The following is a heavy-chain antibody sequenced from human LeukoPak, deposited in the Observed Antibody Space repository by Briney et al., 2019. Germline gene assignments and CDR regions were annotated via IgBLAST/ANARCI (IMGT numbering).Heavy chain of an antibody. CDR3: ARRLDS. V-gene: IGHV4-59*08. Sequence: SETLSLTCTVSGDSISSYQWNWVRQPPGKGLEWIGYIYYSGSTNYNPSLKSRVTISVDTSKNQFSLTLTSVTAADTAIYYCARRLDSWGQGALVTVSS. J-gene: IGHJ4*02. CDR2: IYYSGST. CDR1: GDSISSYQ.